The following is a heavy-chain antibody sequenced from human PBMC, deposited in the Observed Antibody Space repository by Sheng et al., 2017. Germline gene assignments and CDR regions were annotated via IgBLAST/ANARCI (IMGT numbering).Heavy chain of an antibody. CDR1: GFTFSSYA. CDR2: ISYDGSNK. Sequence: QVQLVESGGGVVQPGRSLRLSCAASGFTFSSYAMHWVRQAPGKGLEWVAVISYDGSNKYYADSVKGRFTISRDNSKNTLYLQMNSLRAEDTAVYYCARDLVVAAEYYYYYYGMDVWGQGTTVTVSS. J-gene: IGHJ6*02. CDR3: ARDLVVAAEYYYYYYGMDV. V-gene: IGHV3-30*04. D-gene: IGHD2-15*01.